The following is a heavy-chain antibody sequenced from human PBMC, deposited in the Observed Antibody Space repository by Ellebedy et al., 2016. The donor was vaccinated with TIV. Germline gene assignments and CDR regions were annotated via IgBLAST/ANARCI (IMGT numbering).Heavy chain of an antibody. CDR1: GYTFTSYY. Sequence: AASVKVSCKASGYTFTSYYMHWVRQAPGQGLEWMGIIDPSGGPTNYAQKLEGRVTLTSDTSTSTVYMEMSSLRSEDTAVYYCARGDGSGGWHFHDYWGQGALVIVSS. J-gene: IGHJ4*02. V-gene: IGHV1-46*04. D-gene: IGHD6-19*01. CDR3: ARGDGSGGWHFHDY. CDR2: IDPSGGPT.